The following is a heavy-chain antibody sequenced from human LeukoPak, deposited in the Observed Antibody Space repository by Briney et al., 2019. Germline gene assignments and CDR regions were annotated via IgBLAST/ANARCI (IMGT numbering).Heavy chain of an antibody. J-gene: IGHJ4*02. CDR2: ISGSGGST. V-gene: IGHV3-23*01. CDR1: GFTFSSYA. Sequence: GGSLRLSCAASGFTFSSYAMSWVRQAPGKGLEWVSAISGSGGSTYYADSVKGRFTISRDNSKNTLYLQMNSLRAEDTAVYYCAKALPIPRNWNYQTFDYWGQGTLVTVSS. D-gene: IGHD1-7*01. CDR3: AKALPIPRNWNYQTFDY.